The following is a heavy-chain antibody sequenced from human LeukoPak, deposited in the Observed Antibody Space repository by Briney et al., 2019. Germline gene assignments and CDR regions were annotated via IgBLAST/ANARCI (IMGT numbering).Heavy chain of an antibody. CDR2: ISGSGGST. D-gene: IGHD3-16*01. CDR3: AKSGYRFGTHIGY. J-gene: IGHJ4*02. CDR1: GFTFSTYV. Sequence: GGSLRLSCAASGFTFSTYVMSWVRQAPGKGLEWVSVISGSGGSTYFADSVKGRFTISRDNSKNTLYLQMNSLRAEDTAVYYCAKSGYRFGTHIGYWGQGILVTVSS. V-gene: IGHV3-23*01.